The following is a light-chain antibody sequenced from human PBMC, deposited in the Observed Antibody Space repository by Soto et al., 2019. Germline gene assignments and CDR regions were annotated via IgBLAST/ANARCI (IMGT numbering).Light chain of an antibody. V-gene: IGKV3-11*01. CDR1: QSVSSY. CDR2: GAS. Sequence: EIVLTQSPATLSLSPGERATLSCRASQSVSSYLAWYQQKPGQAPRLLIYGASSRASGIPDRFSGSGSGADFTLTISSLEPEDFAVYYCQQLTDWPPQWTFGQGTKVDI. CDR3: QQLTDWPPQWT. J-gene: IGKJ1*01.